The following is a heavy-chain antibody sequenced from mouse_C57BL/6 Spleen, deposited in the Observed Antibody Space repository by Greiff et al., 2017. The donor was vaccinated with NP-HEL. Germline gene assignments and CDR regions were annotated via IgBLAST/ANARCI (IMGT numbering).Heavy chain of an antibody. D-gene: IGHD1-1*01. V-gene: IGHV1-26*01. CDR2: INPNNGGT. CDR3: ARKSLLLSFAY. J-gene: IGHJ3*01. CDR1: GYTFTDYY. Sequence: VQLQQSGPELVKPGASVKISCKASGYTFTDYYMNWVKQSHGKSLEWIGDINPNNGGTSYNQKFKGKATLTVDKSSSTAYMELRSLTSEDSAVYYCARKSLLLSFAYWGQGTLVTVSA.